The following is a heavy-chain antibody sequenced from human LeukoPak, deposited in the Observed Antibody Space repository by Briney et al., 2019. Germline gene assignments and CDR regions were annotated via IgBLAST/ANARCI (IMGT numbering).Heavy chain of an antibody. V-gene: IGHV3-23*01. CDR3: AKTYYYDSSGYLGIDY. CDR2: ISGSGGST. D-gene: IGHD3-22*01. Sequence: PGGSLRLSCAASGFTFSSYAMSWVRQAPGKGLEWVSAISGSGGSTYYADSVKGRFTISRDNSKSTLYLQMNSLRAEDTAVYYCAKTYYYDSSGYLGIDYWGQGTLVTVSS. CDR1: GFTFSSYA. J-gene: IGHJ4*02.